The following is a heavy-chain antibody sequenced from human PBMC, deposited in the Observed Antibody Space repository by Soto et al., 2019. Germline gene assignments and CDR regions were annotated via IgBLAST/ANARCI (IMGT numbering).Heavy chain of an antibody. D-gene: IGHD2-15*01. J-gene: IGHJ6*02. Sequence: QVQLVQSGAEVKKPGSSVKVSCKASGGTFSSYAISWVRQAPGQGLEWMGGIIPIFGTANYAQKFQGRVTITADESTSTAYMELSSLRSEDTAMYYCATGYCSGGSCLSFYYYYGMDVWGQGTTVTVSS. CDR3: ATGYCSGGSCLSFYYYYGMDV. CDR1: GGTFSSYA. V-gene: IGHV1-69*01. CDR2: IIPIFGTA.